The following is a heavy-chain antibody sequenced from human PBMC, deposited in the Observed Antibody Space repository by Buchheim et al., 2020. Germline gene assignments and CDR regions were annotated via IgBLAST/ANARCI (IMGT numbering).Heavy chain of an antibody. Sequence: QVQLQESGPGLVKPSGTLSLTCAVSGDSISSDIWWSWVRQPPGQGLEWIAEVYHSGITNYNPSLKSRVTISIDKSQNQFSLKLTSMTAADTAVYYCASVSFYGDSNFDCWGQGTL. V-gene: IGHV4-4*02. J-gene: IGHJ4*02. CDR3: ASVSFYGDSNFDC. CDR2: VYHSGIT. CDR1: GDSISSDIW. D-gene: IGHD4-17*01.